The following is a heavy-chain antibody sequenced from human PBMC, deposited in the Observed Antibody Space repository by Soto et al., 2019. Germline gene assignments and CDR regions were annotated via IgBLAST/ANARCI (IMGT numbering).Heavy chain of an antibody. V-gene: IGHV3-23*01. CDR2: ISGSGGST. CDR1: GFTFSSYA. D-gene: IGHD3-10*01. J-gene: IGHJ4*02. CDR3: AKDYYGSGSYSASVFGY. Sequence: PGGSLRLSCAASGFTFSSYAMSWVRQAPGKGLEWVSAISGSGGSTYYADSVKGRFTISRDNSKNTLYLQMNSLRAEDTAVYYCAKDYYGSGSYSASVFGYWGQGTLVTVSS.